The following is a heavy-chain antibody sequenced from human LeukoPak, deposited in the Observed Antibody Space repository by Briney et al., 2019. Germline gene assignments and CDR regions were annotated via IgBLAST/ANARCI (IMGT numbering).Heavy chain of an antibody. V-gene: IGHV1-3*01. CDR1: GYTFTSYA. CDR3: VRVGGKANWNDVGWFDP. D-gene: IGHD1-1*01. CDR2: INAGNGNT. J-gene: IGHJ5*02. Sequence: GASVKVSCTASGYTFTSYAMHWVRQAPGQRLEWMGWINAGNGNTKYSQKSQGRVTITRDTSASTAYMELSSLRSEDTAVYYCVRVGGKANWNDVGWFDPWGQGTLVTVSS.